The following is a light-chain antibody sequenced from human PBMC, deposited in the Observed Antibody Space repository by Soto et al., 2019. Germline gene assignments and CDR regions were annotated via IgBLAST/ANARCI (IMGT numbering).Light chain of an antibody. V-gene: IGKV1-39*01. Sequence: DIQMTQSPSSLSASVGDRVTITCRASQSISSYLNWYQQKPGIAPKLLIYAASSLQSGVPSRLSGSGSRTDFTLTIGSLQPEDFATYYCQQSYSTPWTCGQGTKVEIK. CDR2: AAS. J-gene: IGKJ1*01. CDR1: QSISSY. CDR3: QQSYSTPWT.